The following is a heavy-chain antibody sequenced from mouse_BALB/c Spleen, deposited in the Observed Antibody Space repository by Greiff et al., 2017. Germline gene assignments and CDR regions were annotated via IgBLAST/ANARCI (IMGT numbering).Heavy chain of an antibody. CDR3: ARESYGNYAMDY. D-gene: IGHD2-1*01. Sequence: VMLVASGPGLLAPSQSLSITCTVSGVSLTSYGVHWVRQPPGKGLEWLGVIWAGGSTNYNSALMFRLSISKDNSKSQVFLKMNSLQTDDTAMYYCARESYGNYAMDYWGKGTSVTDPS. CDR1: GVSLTSYG. J-gene: IGHJ4*01. V-gene: IGHV2-9*02. CDR2: IWAGGST.